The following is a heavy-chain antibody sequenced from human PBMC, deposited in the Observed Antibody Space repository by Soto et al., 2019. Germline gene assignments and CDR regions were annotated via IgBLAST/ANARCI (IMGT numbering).Heavy chain of an antibody. CDR3: AGTTSHYWYYMDV. CDR2: TNYRSRWYY. D-gene: IGHD1-7*01. CDR1: GDSVSESSVS. Sequence: SQTLSLTCAISGDSVSESSVSWNWIRQSPSRGLEWLGRTNYRSRWYYDHAVSVKSRITINPDTSKNQFSLQLTSVTPEDTAVYYCAGTTSHYWYYMDVWGKGTTVTVSS. J-gene: IGHJ6*03. V-gene: IGHV6-1*01.